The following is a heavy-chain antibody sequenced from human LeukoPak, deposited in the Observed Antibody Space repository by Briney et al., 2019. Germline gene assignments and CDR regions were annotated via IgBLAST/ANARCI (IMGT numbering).Heavy chain of an antibody. CDR3: AKAPKATAGNGNAFDI. CDR1: GFTFSTYA. J-gene: IGHJ3*02. CDR2: ISGNGGTT. D-gene: IGHD6-13*01. V-gene: IGHV3-23*01. Sequence: PGGSLRLSCAASGFTFSTYAMSWVRQAPGKGLEWVSVISGNGGTTYYVDSVKGRFTISRDNSKNTVYLEMNSLRADDTAEYYCAKAPKATAGNGNAFDIWGQGTMVTVPS.